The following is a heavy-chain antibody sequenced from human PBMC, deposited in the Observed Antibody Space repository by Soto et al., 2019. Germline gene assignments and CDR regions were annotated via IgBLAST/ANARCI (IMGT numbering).Heavy chain of an antibody. CDR3: AKDIGYCSGGSCYIFDY. V-gene: IGHV3-9*01. CDR1: GFTFDDYA. Sequence: GGSLRLSCAASGFTFDDYAMHWVRQAPGKGLEWVSGISWNSGSIGYADSVKGRFTISRDNAKNSLYLQMNSLRAEDTALYYCAKDIGYCSGGSCYIFDYWGQGT. CDR2: ISWNSGSI. D-gene: IGHD2-15*01. J-gene: IGHJ4*02.